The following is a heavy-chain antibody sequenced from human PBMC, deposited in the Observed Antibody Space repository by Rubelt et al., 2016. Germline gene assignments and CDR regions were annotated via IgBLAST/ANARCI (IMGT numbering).Heavy chain of an antibody. Sequence: QVQLQQWGAGLLKPSETLSLTCAVYGGSFSGYYWTWIRQPPGKGLEWIGEINHSGSTNYNPSLNNRVTISVDTSKNQFSLQLTSGTAADTAVYYCAGGHGTAIDYWDLGTLVTVSS. CDR1: GGSFSGYY. D-gene: IGHD1-1*01. V-gene: IGHV4-34*01. CDR2: INHSGST. J-gene: IGHJ4*02. CDR3: AGGHGTAIDY.